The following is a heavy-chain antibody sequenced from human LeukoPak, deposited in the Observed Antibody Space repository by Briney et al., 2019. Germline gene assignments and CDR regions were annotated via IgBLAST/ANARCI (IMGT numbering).Heavy chain of an antibody. Sequence: SETQSLTCTVSVHSMSRYYWRWIRDPPGKGLEWIGYIYYSGSTNYNPSLKSRVIISVDTSKNQFSLKLSSVTAADTAVYYCASGDYYYDSSGHAFDIWGQGTMVTVSS. CDR2: IYYSGST. V-gene: IGHV4-59*01. CDR3: ASGDYYYDSSGHAFDI. CDR1: VHSMSRYY. J-gene: IGHJ3*02. D-gene: IGHD3-22*01.